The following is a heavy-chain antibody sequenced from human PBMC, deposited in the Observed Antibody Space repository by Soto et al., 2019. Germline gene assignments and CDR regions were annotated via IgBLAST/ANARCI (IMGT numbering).Heavy chain of an antibody. Sequence: EVQLVESGGGLVKPGGSLRLSCAASGFTFSSYSMNWIRQAPGKGLEWVSSISSSSSYIYYADSVKGRFTISRDNAKNSLYLQMNSLRAEDTAVYYCARGGHVEMARLLSRYYGMDVWGQGTTVTVSS. CDR1: GFTFSSYS. J-gene: IGHJ6*02. CDR3: ARGGHVEMARLLSRYYGMDV. D-gene: IGHD2-15*01. CDR2: ISSSSSYI. V-gene: IGHV3-21*01.